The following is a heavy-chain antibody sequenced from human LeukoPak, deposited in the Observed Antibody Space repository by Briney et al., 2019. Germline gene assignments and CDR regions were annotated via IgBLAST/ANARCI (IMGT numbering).Heavy chain of an antibody. D-gene: IGHD6-19*01. CDR2: ISSSSSTI. J-gene: IGHJ4*02. Sequence: PGGSLRLSCAASGFTFSSYSMNWVRQAPGKGLEWVSYISSSSSTIYYADSVKGRFTISRDNAKNSLYLQMNSLRAEDTAVYYCARDLGSSGWFTFDYRGQGTLVTVSS. CDR3: ARDLGSSGWFTFDY. V-gene: IGHV3-48*01. CDR1: GFTFSSYS.